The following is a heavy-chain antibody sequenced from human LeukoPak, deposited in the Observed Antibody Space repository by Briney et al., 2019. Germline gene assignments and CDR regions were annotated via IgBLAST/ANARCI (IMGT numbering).Heavy chain of an antibody. CDR1: GYSFTDYY. CDR3: ARADRLHGGPYLIGP. CDR2: INPNSGGT. J-gene: IGHJ5*02. Sequence: GASVKVSCKTSGYSFTDYYMHWMRQAPGQGLEWMGWINPNSGGTSSAQKFQGRVTMTRDTSITTVYMEVSWLTSDDTAIYYCARADRLHGGPYLIGPWGQGTLVTVSS. D-gene: IGHD2-15*01. V-gene: IGHV1-2*02.